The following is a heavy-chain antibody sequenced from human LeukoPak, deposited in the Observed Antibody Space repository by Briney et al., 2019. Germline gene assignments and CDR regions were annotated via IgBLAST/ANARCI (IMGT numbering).Heavy chain of an antibody. Sequence: GESLKISCKGSGYSFTSYWIGWVRPMPGKGLEWMGIIYPGDSDTRYSPSFQGQVTISADKSISTAYLQWSSLKASDTAMYYCARHPKSGYSGYESAYWGQGTLVTVSS. CDR1: GYSFTSYW. J-gene: IGHJ4*02. V-gene: IGHV5-51*01. CDR2: IYPGDSDT. D-gene: IGHD5-12*01. CDR3: ARHPKSGYSGYESAY.